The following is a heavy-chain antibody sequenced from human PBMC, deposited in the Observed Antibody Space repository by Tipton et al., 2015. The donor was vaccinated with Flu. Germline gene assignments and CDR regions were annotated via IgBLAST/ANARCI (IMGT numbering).Heavy chain of an antibody. J-gene: IGHJ4*02. CDR3: IHRAV. CDR2: IRSKAYGGTT. D-gene: IGHD6-19*01. CDR1: GFTFSSYG. V-gene: IGHV3-49*04. Sequence: SLRLSCAASGFTFSSYGMHWVRQAPGKGLEWVGFIRSKAYGGTTEYAASVKGRFTTSRDDSKSIAYLQMNSLKTEDTAVYYCIHRAVWGQGTLVTVSS.